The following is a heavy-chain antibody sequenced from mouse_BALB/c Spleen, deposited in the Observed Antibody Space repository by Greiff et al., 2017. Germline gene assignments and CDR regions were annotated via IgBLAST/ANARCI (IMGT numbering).Heavy chain of an antibody. J-gene: IGHJ2*01. V-gene: IGHV1-54*01. CDR2: INPGSGGT. CDR1: GYAFTNYL. Sequence: VQLQQSGAELVRPGTSVKVSCKASGYAFTNYLIEWVKQRPGQGLEWIGVINPGSGGTNYNEKFKGKATLTADKSSSTAYMQLSSLTSDDSAVYFCARFHSDYYFDDWGEGTTLTVSS. CDR3: ARFHSDYYFDD. D-gene: IGHD2-12*01.